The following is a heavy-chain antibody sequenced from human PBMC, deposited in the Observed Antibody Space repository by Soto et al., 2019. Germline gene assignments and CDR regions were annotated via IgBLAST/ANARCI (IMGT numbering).Heavy chain of an antibody. V-gene: IGHV4-31*03. D-gene: IGHD2-21*01. CDR3: AASCVACGGFNYYGMDV. Sequence: QVQLQESGPGLVKPSQTLSLTCTVSGGSISSGGYYWYWIRQHPGKGLEWIGYIYYSGTTYYNPSLKSRVPIPVDTSKNQFSLKLSAVTAADTAVYYCAASCVACGGFNYYGMDVWGQGTTVTVSS. CDR1: GGSISSGGYY. CDR2: IYYSGTT. J-gene: IGHJ6*02.